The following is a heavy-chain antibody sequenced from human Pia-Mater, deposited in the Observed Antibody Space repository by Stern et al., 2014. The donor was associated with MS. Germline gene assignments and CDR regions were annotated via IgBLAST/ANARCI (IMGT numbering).Heavy chain of an antibody. CDR2: IYYSGST. J-gene: IGHJ5*02. Sequence: MQLVESGPGLVKPSQTLSLTCTVSGGSISSGGYYWSWIRQHPGKGLEWIGYIYYSGSTYYNPSLKSRVTISVDTSKNQFSLKLSSVTAADTAVYYCARGPLSYGYRWFDPWGQGTLVTVSS. CDR3: ARGPLSYGYRWFDP. CDR1: GGSISSGGYY. V-gene: IGHV4-31*03. D-gene: IGHD5-18*01.